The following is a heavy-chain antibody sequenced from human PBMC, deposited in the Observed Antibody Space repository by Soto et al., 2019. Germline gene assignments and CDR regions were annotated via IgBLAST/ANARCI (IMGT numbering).Heavy chain of an antibody. J-gene: IGHJ6*02. V-gene: IGHV1-18*01. Sequence: ASLKVSCKASGYTFTIYGISWVRQAPGQGLEWMGWISAYNGNTNYAQKLQGRVTMTTDTSTSTAYMELRSLRSDDTAVYYCARVGGDSSGYYRPFGYYGMDVWGQGTTVTVSS. CDR3: ARVGGDSSGYYRPFGYYGMDV. CDR1: GYTFTIYG. D-gene: IGHD3-22*01. CDR2: ISAYNGNT.